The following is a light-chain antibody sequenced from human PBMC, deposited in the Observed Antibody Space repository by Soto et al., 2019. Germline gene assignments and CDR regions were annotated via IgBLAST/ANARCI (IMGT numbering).Light chain of an antibody. Sequence: DIQMTQSPSFVSASVGERVSITCRASQGIGSWLAWYQQKPGTAPKLLIYSVSSLQSGVPSRFSGSGSGTDFTLTISSLQPEDFATYYCQQGSTFPTFGQGTKVEVK. CDR3: QQGSTFPT. J-gene: IGKJ1*01. CDR2: SVS. V-gene: IGKV1-12*01. CDR1: QGIGSW.